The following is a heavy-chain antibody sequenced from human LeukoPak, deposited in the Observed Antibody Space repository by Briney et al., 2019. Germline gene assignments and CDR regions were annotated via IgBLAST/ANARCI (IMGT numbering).Heavy chain of an antibody. V-gene: IGHV4-34*01. CDR2: INHSGST. CDR1: GGSFSGNS. Sequence: SETLSLTCAVYGGSFSGNSWSWIRQPPGKGLEWIGEINHSGSTNYNPSLKSRVTISVDTSKNQFSLKLSSVTAADTAVYYCARRRNMYYYGSGIGGFDYWGQGTLVTVSS. J-gene: IGHJ4*02. D-gene: IGHD3-10*01. CDR3: ARRRNMYYYGSGIGGFDY.